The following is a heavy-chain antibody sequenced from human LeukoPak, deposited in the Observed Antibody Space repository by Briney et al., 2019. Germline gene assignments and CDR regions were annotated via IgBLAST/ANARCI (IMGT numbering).Heavy chain of an antibody. V-gene: IGHV4-59*01. CDR2: IYYSGST. J-gene: IGHJ5*02. Sequence: PSETLSLTCTVSGGSISSYYWSWIRQPPGKGLEWIGYIYYSGSTNYNPSLKSRVTISVDTSKNQFSLKLSSVTAADTAVYYCARWSGGATRRGNWFDPWGQGTLVTVSS. CDR1: GGSISSYY. D-gene: IGHD1-26*01. CDR3: ARWSGGATRRGNWFDP.